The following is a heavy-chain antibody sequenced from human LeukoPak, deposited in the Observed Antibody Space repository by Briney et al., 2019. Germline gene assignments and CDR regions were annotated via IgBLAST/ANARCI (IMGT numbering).Heavy chain of an antibody. D-gene: IGHD4/OR15-4a*01. J-gene: IGHJ4*02. CDR1: GLTFSSYA. Sequence: QPGGSLRLSCAASGLTFSSYAMSWVRQAPGKGLEWVSAISGSGGSTYYADSVKGRFTISKDNPKNTLYLQMNGLRAEDTAVYYCAVLRLDRVHWGQGTLVTVSS. V-gene: IGHV3-23*01. CDR2: ISGSGGST. CDR3: AVLRLDRVH.